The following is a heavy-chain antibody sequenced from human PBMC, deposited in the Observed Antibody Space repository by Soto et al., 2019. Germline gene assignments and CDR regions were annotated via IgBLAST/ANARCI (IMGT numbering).Heavy chain of an antibody. CDR1: GITLSNYF. J-gene: IGHJ6*02. Sequence: QVQLVESGGGVVQPGRSLRLSCAASGITLSNYFMYWVRQAPGKGLEWVAGISYDGSNKHYADSVKGRFTISRDNSKNTLDLQTNSLRSEDTAVYYCVAGDQSYGMGVWGQGTTVSVSS. V-gene: IGHV3-30-3*01. D-gene: IGHD2-2*01. CDR3: VAGDQSYGMGV. CDR2: ISYDGSNK.